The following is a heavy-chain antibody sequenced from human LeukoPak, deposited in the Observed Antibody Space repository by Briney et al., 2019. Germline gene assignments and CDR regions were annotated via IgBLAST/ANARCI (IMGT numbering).Heavy chain of an antibody. CDR2: ITSQWSHI. J-gene: IGHJ4*02. D-gene: IGHD6-19*01. CDR3: ATEEGSRIAVYGSRY. CDR1: GFAFSDYD. V-gene: IGHV3-21*01. Sequence: PGVSVRLSCAASGFAFSDYDMNWVRQAPGKGLEWVSSITSQWSHIYYADSMRGRFTSSRDNAQNSLLAQMNSLRAEDTAVYYCATEEGSRIAVYGSRYWGQGTLVTDSS.